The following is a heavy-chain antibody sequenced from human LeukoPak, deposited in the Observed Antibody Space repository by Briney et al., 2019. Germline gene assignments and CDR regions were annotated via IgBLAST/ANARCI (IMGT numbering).Heavy chain of an antibody. CDR3: ARERRYCSSTSCYKTLDY. D-gene: IGHD2-2*02. Sequence: ASVKVSCKASGYTFTGYYMHWVRQAPGQGLEWMGWVNPNSGGTNYAQKFQGRVTMTRDTSISTAYMELSRLRSDDTAVYYCARERRYCSSTSCYKTLDYWGQGTLVTVSS. CDR2: VNPNSGGT. J-gene: IGHJ4*02. CDR1: GYTFTGYY. V-gene: IGHV1-2*02.